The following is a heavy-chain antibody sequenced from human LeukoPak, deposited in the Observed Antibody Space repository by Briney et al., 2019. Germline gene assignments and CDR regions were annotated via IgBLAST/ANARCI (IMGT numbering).Heavy chain of an antibody. J-gene: IGHJ4*02. CDR2: ISGSGGST. CDR3: AKDPRTYYYGSGSHDY. D-gene: IGHD3-10*01. Sequence: GGSLRLSCAASGFTFSSYAMSWVRQASGKGLEWVSAISGSGGSTYYADSVKGRFTISRDNSKNTLYLQMNSLRAEDTAVYYCAKDPRTYYYGSGSHDYWGQGTLVTVSS. V-gene: IGHV3-23*01. CDR1: GFTFSSYA.